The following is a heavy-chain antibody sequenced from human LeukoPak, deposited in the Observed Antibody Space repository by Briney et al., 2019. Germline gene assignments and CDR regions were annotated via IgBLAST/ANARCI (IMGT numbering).Heavy chain of an antibody. Sequence: SVKVSCKASGCTFSSYAISWVRQAPGQGLEWMGRIIPIFGTANYAQKFQGRVTITTDESTSTAYMELSSLRSEDTAVYYCARERDQNYDILTGYSPWGQGTLVTVSS. CDR2: IIPIFGTA. CDR3: ARERDQNYDILTGYSP. V-gene: IGHV1-69*05. D-gene: IGHD3-9*01. J-gene: IGHJ5*02. CDR1: GCTFSSYA.